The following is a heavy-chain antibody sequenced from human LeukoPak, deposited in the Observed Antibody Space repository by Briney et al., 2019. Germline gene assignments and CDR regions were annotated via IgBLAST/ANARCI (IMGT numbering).Heavy chain of an antibody. CDR2: IIPIFGTA. D-gene: IGHD1-26*01. CDR1: GGTFSSYA. J-gene: IGHJ4*02. V-gene: IGHV1-69*05. CDR3: ASGLYIAGATPTVDY. Sequence: ASVKVSCKASGGTFSSYAISWVRQAPGQGLEWMGGIIPIFGTANYAQKFQGRVTITTDESTSTAYMELSSLRSEDTAVYYCASGLYIAGATPTVDYWGQGTLVTVSS.